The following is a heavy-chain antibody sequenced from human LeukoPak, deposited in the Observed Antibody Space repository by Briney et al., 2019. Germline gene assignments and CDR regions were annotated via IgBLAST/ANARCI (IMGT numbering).Heavy chain of an antibody. Sequence: GGSLRLSCAASRLRFSSYAMHWVRQAPGKGLEWVAVVSSDDRNKYYADSVKGRFTISRDNSRNMLLLQMNSLSAEDTAVYYCAKGCDTNCFHFDYWGQGILVTVSS. CDR2: VSSDDRNK. CDR3: AKGCDTNCFHFDY. V-gene: IGHV3-30-3*01. D-gene: IGHD2-15*01. J-gene: IGHJ4*02. CDR1: RLRFSSYA.